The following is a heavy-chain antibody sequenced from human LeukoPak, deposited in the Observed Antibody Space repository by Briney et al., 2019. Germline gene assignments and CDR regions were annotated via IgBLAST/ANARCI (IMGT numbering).Heavy chain of an antibody. J-gene: IGHJ4*02. CDR3: ARGSVYGAFDY. D-gene: IGHD1-14*01. Sequence: PGGSLRLSCAASGFTFSSYAMSWVRQAPGKGLEWVSGINTSGGSTAYADSVKGRFTISRDNPRNTLYLQMNSLRAEDTAVYYCARGSVYGAFDYWGQGTLVTVSS. CDR2: INTSGGST. V-gene: IGHV3-23*01. CDR1: GFTFSSYA.